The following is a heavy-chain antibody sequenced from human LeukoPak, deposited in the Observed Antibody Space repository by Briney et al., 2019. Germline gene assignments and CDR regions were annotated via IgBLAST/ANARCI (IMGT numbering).Heavy chain of an antibody. D-gene: IGHD3-9*01. CDR2: INPKSGGA. J-gene: IGHJ4*02. CDR1: GYTFIGYY. V-gene: IGHV1-2*02. Sequence: ASVKVSCKASGYTFIGYYMHWVRQAPGQGLEWMGWINPKSGGANYAQKFQGRVTMTWDTSISTAYMELSRLRSDDTAVYYCAREYILTAYYGDYWGQGTLVTVSS. CDR3: AREYILTAYYGDY.